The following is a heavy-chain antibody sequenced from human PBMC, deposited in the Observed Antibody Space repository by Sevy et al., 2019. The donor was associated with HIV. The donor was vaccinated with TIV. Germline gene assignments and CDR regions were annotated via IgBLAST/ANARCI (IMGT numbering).Heavy chain of an antibody. Sequence: SETLSLTCAVSGGSFSGYSWDWIRQPPGKGLEWIGEVNHSGSTNYNPSLKSRVTISVDTSKNQFSLKLNFVTAAETAFYYCAGGGDGVVPSPIIGLGPWTKYWYFDLWGRGTLVTVSS. CDR1: GGSFSGYS. V-gene: IGHV4-34*01. CDR2: VNHSGST. J-gene: IGHJ2*01. CDR3: AGGGDGVVPSPIIGLGPWTKYWYFDL. D-gene: IGHD3-3*01.